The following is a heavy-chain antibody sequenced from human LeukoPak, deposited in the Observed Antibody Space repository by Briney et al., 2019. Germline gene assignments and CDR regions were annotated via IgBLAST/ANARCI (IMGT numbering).Heavy chain of an antibody. J-gene: IGHJ4*02. CDR3: AKSSKWLVLDY. Sequence: GRSLRLSRAASGFTFSSYGMHWVRQAPGKGLEWVAVISYDGSNKYYADSVKGRFTISRDNSKNTLYLQMNSLRAEDTAVYYRAKSSKWLVLDYWGQGTLVTVSS. CDR1: GFTFSSYG. D-gene: IGHD6-19*01. V-gene: IGHV3-30*18. CDR2: ISYDGSNK.